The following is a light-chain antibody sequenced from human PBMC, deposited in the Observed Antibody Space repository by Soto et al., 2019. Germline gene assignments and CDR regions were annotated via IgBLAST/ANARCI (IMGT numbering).Light chain of an antibody. CDR2: GSC. CDR1: QSVSNNY. CDR3: QQYGSSPPYT. V-gene: IGKV3-20*01. Sequence: EVVLTQSPGTLSLSPGERATLSCRASQSVSNNYFAWYQQKPGQAPRLLIFGSCDRATGIPDRFSGSGSGADFALTISRLEPEDFAVYYCQQYGSSPPYTFGQGNKLDIK. J-gene: IGKJ2*01.